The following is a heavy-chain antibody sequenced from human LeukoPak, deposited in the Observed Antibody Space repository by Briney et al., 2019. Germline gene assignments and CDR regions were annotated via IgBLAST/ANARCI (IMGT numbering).Heavy chain of an antibody. D-gene: IGHD5/OR15-5a*01. Sequence: SETLSLTCTVSGGSISSYYWSWIRQPPGKGLEWIGYIYYSGSTNYNPSLKSRVTISVDTSKNQFSLKLSSVTAADTAVYYCARVRSLSAKYYYYYYGMDVWGQGTTVTVSS. J-gene: IGHJ6*02. CDR2: IYYSGST. CDR3: ARVRSLSAKYYYYYYGMDV. CDR1: GGSISSYY. V-gene: IGHV4-59*01.